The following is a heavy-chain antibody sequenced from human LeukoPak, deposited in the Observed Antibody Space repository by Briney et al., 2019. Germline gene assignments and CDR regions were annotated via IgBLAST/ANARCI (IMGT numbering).Heavy chain of an antibody. V-gene: IGHV3-48*03. D-gene: IGHD3-10*01. J-gene: IGHJ4*02. CDR3: ATFAY. Sequence: PGGSLRLSCAASGFTFSGYDVNWVRQAPGKGLEWVSYISSSGTTIYYADSVKGRFTISRDNAKNSLYLQMNSLRAKDTALYYCATFAYWGQGTLVTVSS. CDR2: ISSSGTTI. CDR1: GFTFSGYD.